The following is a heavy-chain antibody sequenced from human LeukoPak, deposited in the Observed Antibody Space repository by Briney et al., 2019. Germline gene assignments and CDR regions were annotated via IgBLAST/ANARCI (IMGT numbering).Heavy chain of an antibody. Sequence: GASLKISCKASGYTFTSYGVSWVRQAPGQGLECMGWISAYNGYTNYAQTLQGRVTMTTDTSTSTAYMELRSLRSDDTAVYYCARDLNAYGDYSPNYFVYWGQGTLVTVSS. J-gene: IGHJ4*02. CDR1: GYTFTSYG. V-gene: IGHV1-18*01. CDR3: ARDLNAYGDYSPNYFVY. CDR2: ISAYNGYT. D-gene: IGHD4-17*01.